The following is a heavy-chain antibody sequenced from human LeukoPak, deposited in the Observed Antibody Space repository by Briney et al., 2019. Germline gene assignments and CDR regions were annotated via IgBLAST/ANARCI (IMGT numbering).Heavy chain of an antibody. Sequence: SETLSLTCTVSGGSISSSSSYWGWIRQPPGKGLEWIGSIYYSGSTYYNPSLKSRVTLSVDTSKNQFSLKLRSVTAADTAIYYCARVRYGSGSLYYYYYYMDVWGKGTTVTISS. CDR3: ARVRYGSGSLYYYYYYMDV. D-gene: IGHD3-10*01. CDR2: IYYSGST. J-gene: IGHJ6*03. V-gene: IGHV4-39*01. CDR1: GGSISSSSSY.